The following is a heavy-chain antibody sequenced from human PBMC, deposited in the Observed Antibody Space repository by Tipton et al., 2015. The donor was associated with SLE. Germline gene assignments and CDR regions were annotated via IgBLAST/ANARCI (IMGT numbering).Heavy chain of an antibody. CDR1: GFTFSSYA. D-gene: IGHD3-22*01. CDR3: TTSSGYYLGNY. Sequence: SLRLSCAASGFTFSSYAMSWVRQAPGKGLEWVAVISYDGSNKYYADSVKGRFTISRDNAKNSLYLQMNSLRADDTAVYYCTTSSGYYLGNYWGQGTLVTVSS. V-gene: IGHV3-30-3*01. CDR2: ISYDGSNK. J-gene: IGHJ4*02.